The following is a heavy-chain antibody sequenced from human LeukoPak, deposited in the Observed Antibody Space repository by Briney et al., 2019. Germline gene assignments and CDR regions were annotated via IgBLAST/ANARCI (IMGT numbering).Heavy chain of an antibody. CDR2: LWKDGSNN. CDR1: GFTLRDYG. CDR3: AKEYEIFVGAFDI. V-gene: IGHV3-33*06. D-gene: IGHD3-9*01. Sequence: GGSLRLSCVASGFTLRDYGMHWVRQAPGKGLEWVAVLWKDGSNNFYADSVKGRFMFSRDNSKDMLYLQMNSLRDEDTAVYYCAKEYEIFVGAFDIWGQGTMVTVSS. J-gene: IGHJ3*02.